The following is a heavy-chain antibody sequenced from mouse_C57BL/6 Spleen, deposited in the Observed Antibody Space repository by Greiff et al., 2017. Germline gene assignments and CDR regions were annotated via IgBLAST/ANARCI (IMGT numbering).Heavy chain of an antibody. D-gene: IGHD3-2*01. J-gene: IGHJ3*01. CDR3: ARSRGTARASFAY. V-gene: IGHV1-64*01. Sequence: QVQLQQPGAELVKPGASVKLSCKASGYTFTSYWMHWVKQRPGQGLEWIGMIHPNSGSTNYNEKFKSKATLTVDKSSSTAYMQLSSLTSEDSAVYYCARSRGTARASFAYWGQGTLVTVSA. CDR1: GYTFTSYW. CDR2: IHPNSGST.